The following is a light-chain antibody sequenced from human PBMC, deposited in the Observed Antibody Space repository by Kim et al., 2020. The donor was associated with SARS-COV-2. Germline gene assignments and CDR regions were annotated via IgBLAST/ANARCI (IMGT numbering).Light chain of an antibody. CDR2: GKN. V-gene: IGLV3-19*01. CDR1: CLRSYY. J-gene: IGLJ2*01. Sequence: ASGPTGRFTCKGYCLRSYYASWNQKTPGHAAILVIYGKNNRPSWIQDRFSVSRSGNTASLTITGAQAEDEADDYCNSRDSSGNNRVFGGGTQLAVL. CDR3: NSRDSSGNNRV.